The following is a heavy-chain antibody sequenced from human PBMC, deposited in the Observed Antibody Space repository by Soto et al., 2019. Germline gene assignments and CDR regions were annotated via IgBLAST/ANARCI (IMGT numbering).Heavy chain of an antibody. J-gene: IGHJ4*02. D-gene: IGHD1-26*01. CDR3: ARGGVGATMDYYFDY. CDR1: GYTFTGYY. Sequence: GASVKVSCKASGYTFTGYYMHWVRQAPGQGLEWMGWINPNSGGTNYAQKFQGWVTMTRDTSISTAYMELSRLRSDDTAVYYCARGGVGATMDYYFDYWGQGTLVTVSS. V-gene: IGHV1-2*04. CDR2: INPNSGGT.